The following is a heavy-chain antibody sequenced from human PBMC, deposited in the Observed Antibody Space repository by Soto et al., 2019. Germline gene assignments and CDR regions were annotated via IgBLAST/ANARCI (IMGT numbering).Heavy chain of an antibody. CDR1: RYSLTSYW. D-gene: IGHD6-13*01. Sequence: PRAALKISGKGSRYSLTSYWSSWVRQMPGKGLEWMGRIDPSDSYIKYSPSFQGHVTMSADKSISTAYLQWSSLKASDTAMYYCARLSAAAVDYWGQGTLVTLPS. CDR3: ARLSAAAVDY. CDR2: IDPSDSYI. J-gene: IGHJ4*02. V-gene: IGHV5-10-1*01.